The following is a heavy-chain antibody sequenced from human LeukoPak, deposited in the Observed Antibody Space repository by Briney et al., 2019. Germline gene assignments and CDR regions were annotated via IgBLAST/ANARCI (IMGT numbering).Heavy chain of an antibody. D-gene: IGHD2-21*01. CDR1: GGTFSSYA. Sequence: SVKVSCKASGGTFSSYAISWVRQAPGQGLEWMGGIIPIFGTANYAQKFQGRVTITTDESTSTAYMELSSLRSEDTAMYYCARWSGGEMDDAFDIWGQGTMVTVSS. CDR2: IIPIFGTA. V-gene: IGHV1-69*05. CDR3: ARWSGGEMDDAFDI. J-gene: IGHJ3*02.